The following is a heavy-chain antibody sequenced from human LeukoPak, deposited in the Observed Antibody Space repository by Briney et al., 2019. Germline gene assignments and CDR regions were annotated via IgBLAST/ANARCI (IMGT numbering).Heavy chain of an antibody. CDR2: MNPNSGNT. CDR3: ARVAPLRDYVAYYFDN. D-gene: IGHD4-17*01. V-gene: IGHV1-8*01. Sequence: GASVKVSCKASGYTFTSYDINWVRQATGQGLEWMGWMNPNSGNTGYAHKFQGRVTMTRNTSISPAYMELSSLRSEDTAVYYCARVAPLRDYVAYYFDNWGQGTLVTVSS. CDR1: GYTFTSYD. J-gene: IGHJ4*02.